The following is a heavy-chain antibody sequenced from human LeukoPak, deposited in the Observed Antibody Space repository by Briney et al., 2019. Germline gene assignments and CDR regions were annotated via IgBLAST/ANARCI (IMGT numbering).Heavy chain of an antibody. V-gene: IGHV4-59*01. Sequence: SETLSLTCTVSGGSISSYYWSWIRQPPGKGLEWIGYIYDSGSTNYNPSLKSRVTISVDTSKNQFSLKLSSVTAADTAVYYCASCTQLWGYWYFDLWGRGTLVTVSS. CDR1: GGSISSYY. CDR3: ASCTQLWGYWYFDL. D-gene: IGHD2-8*01. CDR2: IYDSGST. J-gene: IGHJ2*01.